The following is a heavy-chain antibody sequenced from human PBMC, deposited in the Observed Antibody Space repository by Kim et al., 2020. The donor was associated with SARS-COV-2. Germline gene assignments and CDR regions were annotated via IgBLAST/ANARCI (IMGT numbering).Heavy chain of an antibody. CDR3: VRAPPLCSGGRCYWNRFYYYGIDV. D-gene: IGHD2-15*01. Sequence: GGSLRLSCAASGFSVSNNYMSWVRQAPGKGLEWVAVIYDNGKTYYGESVRGRFSISSDTSRNTLSLQMSSLRVEDTAVYFWVRAPPLCSGGRCYWNRFYYYGIDVWGQGTTVTVS. CDR2: IYDNGKT. V-gene: IGHV3-66*01. CDR1: GFSVSNNY. J-gene: IGHJ6*02.